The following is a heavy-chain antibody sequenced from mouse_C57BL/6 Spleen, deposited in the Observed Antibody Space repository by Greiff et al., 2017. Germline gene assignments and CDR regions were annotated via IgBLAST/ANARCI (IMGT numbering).Heavy chain of an antibody. V-gene: IGHV1-47*01. CDR1: GYTFTTYP. J-gene: IGHJ4*01. CDR3: ARGGDEPYYYAMDY. CDR2: FHPYNDDT. Sequence: VKLMESGAELVKPGASVKMSCKASGYTFTTYPIEWMKQNHGKSLEWIGNFHPYNDDTKYNEKFKGKATLTVEKSSSTVYLELSRLTSDDSAVYYCARGGDEPYYYAMDYWGQGTSVTVSS.